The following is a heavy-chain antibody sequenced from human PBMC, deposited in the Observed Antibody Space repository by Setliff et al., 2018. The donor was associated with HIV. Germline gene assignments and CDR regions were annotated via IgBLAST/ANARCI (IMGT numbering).Heavy chain of an antibody. CDR2: ISGYRDT. D-gene: IGHD6-13*01. CDR3: ARNWHSTSPYYFDY. Sequence: GASVKVSCKASDYTLTSYGFTWVRQAPGQGLEWMGWISGYRDTNYAQKFQGRVTMTVDTSTSTAYMGLRSLRSDDTAVYYCARNWHSTSPYYFDYWGQGTPVTVSS. J-gene: IGHJ4*02. V-gene: IGHV1-18*01. CDR1: DYTLTSYG.